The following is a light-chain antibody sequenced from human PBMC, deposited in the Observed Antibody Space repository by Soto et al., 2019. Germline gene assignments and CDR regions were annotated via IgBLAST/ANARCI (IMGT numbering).Light chain of an antibody. CDR2: AAS. V-gene: IGKV1-39*01. J-gene: IGKJ2*01. CDR3: QHSFSSPPT. CDR1: QTLNSY. Sequence: DIQMTQSPSSLSASVGDRVTITCRASQTLNSYLNWYQQKPAKAPKLLIYAASRLQSGVPSRFNGSGSTTDFTLTIASLQPEDFATYFCQHSFSSPPTFGQGTKL.